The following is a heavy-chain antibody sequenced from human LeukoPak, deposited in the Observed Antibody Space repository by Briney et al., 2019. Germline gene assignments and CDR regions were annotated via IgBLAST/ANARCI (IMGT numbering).Heavy chain of an antibody. D-gene: IGHD5-18*01. CDR2: IIPIFGTA. V-gene: IGHV1-69*15. CDR3: ARVDTAMVIDY. Sequence: SVKVSCKASGGTFSSYAISWVRQAPGQGLEWRGRIIPIFGTANYAQKFQGRVTITADESTSTAYMELSSLRSEDTAVYYCARVDTAMVIDYWGQGTLVTVSS. CDR1: GGTFSSYA. J-gene: IGHJ4*02.